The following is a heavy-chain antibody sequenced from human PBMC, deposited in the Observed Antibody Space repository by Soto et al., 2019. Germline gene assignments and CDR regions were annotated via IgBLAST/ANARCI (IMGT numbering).Heavy chain of an antibody. V-gene: IGHV3-13*01. Sequence: GGSLRLSCAASGFTFSSYDMHWVRQATGKGLEWVSAIGTAGDTYYPGSVKGRFTISRENAKNSLYLQMNSLRAGDTAVYYCARGSLGSSGWCFDYWGQGTLVTVSS. D-gene: IGHD6-19*01. J-gene: IGHJ4*02. CDR1: GFTFSSYD. CDR2: IGTAGDT. CDR3: ARGSLGSSGWCFDY.